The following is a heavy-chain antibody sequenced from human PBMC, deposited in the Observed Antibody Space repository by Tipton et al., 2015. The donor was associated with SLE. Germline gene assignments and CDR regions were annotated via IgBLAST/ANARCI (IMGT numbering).Heavy chain of an antibody. V-gene: IGHV4-59*01. J-gene: IGHJ4*02. Sequence: LSLTCTVSGGSISSYYWSWIRQPPGKGLEWIAYIYYSGSTNYNPSLKSRVTISVDTSKNQFSLKLSSVTAADTAVYYCARLLDYGDYFDYWGQGTLVTVSS. CDR3: ARLLDYGDYFDY. CDR2: IYYSGST. CDR1: GGSISSYY. D-gene: IGHD4-17*01.